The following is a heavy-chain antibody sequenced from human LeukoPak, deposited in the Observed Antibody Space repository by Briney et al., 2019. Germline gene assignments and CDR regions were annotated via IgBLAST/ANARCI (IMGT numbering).Heavy chain of an antibody. CDR1: GGSISSYY. J-gene: IGHJ5*02. V-gene: IGHV4-59*12. Sequence: SETLSLTCTLSGGSISSYYWSCIRQAPGNGLEWIGYIYYSGSTNYNPSLKSRVIISVDTSKNQFSLKLSSVTAADTAVYYCARDLYGSGRYNWFDPWGQGTLVTVSS. CDR2: IYYSGST. D-gene: IGHD3-10*01. CDR3: ARDLYGSGRYNWFDP.